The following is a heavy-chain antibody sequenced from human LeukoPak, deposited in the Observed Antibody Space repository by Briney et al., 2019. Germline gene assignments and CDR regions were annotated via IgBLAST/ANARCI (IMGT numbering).Heavy chain of an antibody. CDR3: ARDHVYGGADY. V-gene: IGHV3-23*01. J-gene: IGHJ4*02. CDR1: GFTFSNYA. CDR2: ISGSGGST. Sequence: GGSLRLSCAASGFTFSNYAMSWVRQAPGKGLEWVSAISGSGGSTYYADSVKGRFTISRDNSKNTLYLQMNSLRAEDTAVYYCARDHVYGGADYWGQGTLVTVSS. D-gene: IGHD5/OR15-5a*01.